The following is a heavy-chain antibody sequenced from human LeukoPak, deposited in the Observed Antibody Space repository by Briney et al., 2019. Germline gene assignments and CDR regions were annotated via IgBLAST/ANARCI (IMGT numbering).Heavy chain of an antibody. CDR1: GGSFNCYY. J-gene: IGHJ5*02. Sequence: PSEPLSLTRSLYGGSFNCYYWLCIRHPPGKGLEWMGEIYHSGNTNYNPPLKSRVTISVDTSKNQFSLKLSSVTAAVTAVYYCASLLGYCSSTSCSIWFDPWGQGTLVTVSS. D-gene: IGHD2-2*01. CDR3: ASLLGYCSSTSCSIWFDP. CDR2: IYHSGNT. V-gene: IGHV4-34*01.